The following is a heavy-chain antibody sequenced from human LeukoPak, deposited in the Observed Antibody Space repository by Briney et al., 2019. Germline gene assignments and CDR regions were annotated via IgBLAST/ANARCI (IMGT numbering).Heavy chain of an antibody. V-gene: IGHV4-34*01. D-gene: IGHD1-20*01. CDR3: ARGLNWNDGNYYYGMDV. J-gene: IGHJ6*04. CDR2: INHSGTT. Sequence: SETLSLTCAVYGGSFSGYYWSWIRQPPGKGLEWIGEINHSGTTKYNASLKSRVTISVDTSKNQFSLKASSVTAADTAVHYCARGLNWNDGNYYYGMDVWGKGTTVTVSS. CDR1: GGSFSGYY.